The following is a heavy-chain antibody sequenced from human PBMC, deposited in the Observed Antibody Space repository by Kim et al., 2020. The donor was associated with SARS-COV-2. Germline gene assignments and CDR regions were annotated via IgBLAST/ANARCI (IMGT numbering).Heavy chain of an antibody. D-gene: IGHD3-10*01. J-gene: IGHJ4*02. CDR2: INGDGSST. CDR3: TAYGSGSHYY. Sequence: GGSLRLSCVASGFTFSNYGMYWLRQAPGKGLEWVSRINGDGSSTSYADSVRGRFTISRDNAKNTLYLQMNTLRAEDTAFYYCTAYGSGSHYYWGQGTLVTVSS. CDR1: GFTFSNYG. V-gene: IGHV3-74*01.